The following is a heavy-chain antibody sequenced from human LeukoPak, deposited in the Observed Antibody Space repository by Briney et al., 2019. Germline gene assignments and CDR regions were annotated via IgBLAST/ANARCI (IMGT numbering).Heavy chain of an antibody. J-gene: IGHJ4*02. CDR3: ARDAAYYYDNSGYLPLDY. CDR2: ISAYNGDT. D-gene: IGHD3-22*01. Sequence: ASVKVSCKASSYTFTNYGISWVRQAPGQGLEWVGWISAYNGDTNSAQKLQGRVTMTTDTFTSTAYMELRSLRSDDTALYYCARDAAYYYDNSGYLPLDYWGQGTLVTVSS. V-gene: IGHV1-18*01. CDR1: SYTFTNYG.